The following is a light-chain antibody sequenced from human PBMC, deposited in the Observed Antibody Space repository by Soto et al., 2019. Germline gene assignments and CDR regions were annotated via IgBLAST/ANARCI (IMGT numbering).Light chain of an antibody. V-gene: IGKV3D-15*01. CDR2: GAS. J-gene: IGKJ5*01. CDR3: QKLNSVPFT. Sequence: EIVMTQSPATLSVSPGERATLSCRASQSVSSNLAWYQQKPGQAPRLLIFGASTRATGTLARFSGSGSGTEFTLTISSLLPEDFATYYCQKLNSVPFTFGQGTRLEIK. CDR1: QSVSSN.